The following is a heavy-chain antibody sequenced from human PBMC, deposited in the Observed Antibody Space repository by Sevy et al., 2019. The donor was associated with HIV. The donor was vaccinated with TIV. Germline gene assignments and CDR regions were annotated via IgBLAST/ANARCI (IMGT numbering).Heavy chain of an antibody. CDR2: IKSKTDGGTR. J-gene: IGHJ4*02. CDR1: GFTFSNAS. D-gene: IGHD3-9*01. CDR3: ATGLGKSDFDY. V-gene: IGHV3-15*01. Sequence: GGSLRLSCAASGFTFSNASMSWVRQAPGKGLEWVGRIKSKTDGGTRDLAAPVKGRIIISRDDSGNTLYLQMNSLKIEDTGVYYCATGLGKSDFDYWGQRTLVTVSS.